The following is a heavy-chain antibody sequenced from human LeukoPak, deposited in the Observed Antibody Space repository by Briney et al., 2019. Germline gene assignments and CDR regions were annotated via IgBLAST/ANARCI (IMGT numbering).Heavy chain of an antibody. J-gene: IGHJ4*01. D-gene: IGHD1-26*01. CDR2: ISAYNGNT. CDR3: ARDFTGGNYFNDY. Sequence: ASVKVSCKTSGYTLTSYGINWVRQAPGQGLGWMGWISAYNGNTNYAQKLQGRVTMTTDTPTSTAYMELRSLRSDDTAVYYCARDFTGGNYFNDYWGQEPWSPSPQ. CDR1: GYTLTSYG. V-gene: IGHV1-18*01.